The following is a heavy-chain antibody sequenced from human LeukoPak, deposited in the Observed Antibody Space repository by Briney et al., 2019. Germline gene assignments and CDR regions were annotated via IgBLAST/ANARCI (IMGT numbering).Heavy chain of an antibody. CDR1: GGSITGYY. V-gene: IGHV4-59*01. CDR3: ASGWYDAGGDHY. D-gene: IGHD6-19*01. Sequence: PSETLSLTCTISGGSITGYYWSWIRQPPGKGLEWIGYIYYSGSTNYNPSLKSRVTISVDTSKNQFSLKLSSVTAADTAVYYCASGWYDAGGDHYWDQGTLVTVSS. J-gene: IGHJ4*02. CDR2: IYYSGST.